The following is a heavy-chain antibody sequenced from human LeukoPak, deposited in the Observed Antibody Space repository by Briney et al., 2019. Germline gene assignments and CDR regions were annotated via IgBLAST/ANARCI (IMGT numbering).Heavy chain of an antibody. CDR2: IYYSGDT. CDR1: GGSISSSSYY. V-gene: IGHV4-39*01. D-gene: IGHD6-19*01. J-gene: IGHJ6*03. CDR3: ARHQWHYYYCMGV. Sequence: SETLSFTCTVSGGSISSSSYYWGWIRQPPGKGLEWIGSIYYSGDTYYNPSLKSRRVTISVDTSKNQFSLRLSSVTAADTAVYYCARHQWHYYYCMGVWGKGSTVTVSS.